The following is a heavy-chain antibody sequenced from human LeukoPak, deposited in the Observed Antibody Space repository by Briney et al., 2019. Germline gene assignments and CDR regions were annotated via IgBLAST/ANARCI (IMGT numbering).Heavy chain of an antibody. D-gene: IGHD6-13*01. CDR1: GYTFTGYY. Sequence: ASVKVSCQASGYTFTGYYMHWVRQSSGQGLEWMGWMNPNSGNTGYAQKFQGRVTMTRNTSISTAYMELSSLRSEDTAVYYCARGLSAAASFDPWGQGTLVTVSS. CDR2: MNPNSGNT. V-gene: IGHV1-8*02. J-gene: IGHJ5*02. CDR3: ARGLSAAASFDP.